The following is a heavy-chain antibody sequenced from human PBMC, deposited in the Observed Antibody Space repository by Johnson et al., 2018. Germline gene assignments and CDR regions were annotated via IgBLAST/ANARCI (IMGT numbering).Heavy chain of an antibody. J-gene: IGHJ3*02. CDR2: IRSKANSYAT. CDR1: GFIFRGSA. V-gene: IGHV3-73*01. Sequence: EVQLVESGGGLVQPGGSLKLSCAASGFIFRGSAMHWVRQASGKGLEWVGRIRSKANSYATAYAASVKGRFTISRDDSKNTAYLQMNSLKTEDTAVYYCTSHPYYYYDINYYPWAFDIWGQGTMVTVSS. D-gene: IGHD3-10*01. CDR3: TSHPYYYYDINYYPWAFDI.